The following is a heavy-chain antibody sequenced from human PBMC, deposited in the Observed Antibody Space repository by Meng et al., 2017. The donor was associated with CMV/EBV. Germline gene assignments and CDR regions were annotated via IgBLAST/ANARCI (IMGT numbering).Heavy chain of an antibody. V-gene: IGHV3-20*04. CDR1: GFTFDDYG. D-gene: IGHD6-19*01. CDR3: AKSTLAGPWGSFDY. Sequence: GGSLRLSCAASGFTFDDYGMSWVRQAPGKGLEWVSGINWNGGSTGYADSVKGRFTISRDNAKNSLYLQMNSLRAEDTALYYCAKSTLAGPWGSFDYWGQGTLVTVSS. CDR2: INWNGGST. J-gene: IGHJ4*02.